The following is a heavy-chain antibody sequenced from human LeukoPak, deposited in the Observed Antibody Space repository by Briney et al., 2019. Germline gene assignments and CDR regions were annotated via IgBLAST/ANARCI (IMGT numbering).Heavy chain of an antibody. CDR1: GFTVSSTY. J-gene: IGHJ4*02. D-gene: IGHD4/OR15-4a*01. V-gene: IGHV3-66*01. Sequence: PGGSLRLSCAASGFTVSSTYMSWVRQAPGKGLEWVSVIYSGGTTYYAGSVKGRFTISRDNSKNTLYLQMNSLRTEDTAVYYCARDLYDYGSYWGQGTLVTVSS. CDR3: ARDLYDYGSY. CDR2: IYSGGTT.